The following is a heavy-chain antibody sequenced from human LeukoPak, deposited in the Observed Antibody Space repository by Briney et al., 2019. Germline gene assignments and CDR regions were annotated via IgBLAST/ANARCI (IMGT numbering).Heavy chain of an antibody. V-gene: IGHV3-30*18. CDR3: AKEKLYGEIDY. D-gene: IGHD4-17*01. J-gene: IGHJ4*02. CDR2: ISYDGSNK. Sequence: GGSLRLSCAASGFTFSSYGMHWVRQAPGKGLEWVAVISYDGSNKYYADSVKGRFTISRDNSKNTLYLQMNSLRAEDTAVYYCAKEKLYGEIDYWGQGTLVTVSS. CDR1: GFTFSSYG.